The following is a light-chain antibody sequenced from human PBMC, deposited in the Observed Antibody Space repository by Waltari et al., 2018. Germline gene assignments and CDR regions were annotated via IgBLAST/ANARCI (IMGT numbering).Light chain of an antibody. J-gene: IGKJ5*01. CDR1: QSMSSY. CDR2: ASS. Sequence: IQMTQSTDSLSAYGGDRVTTTCRTSQSMSSYLNWYQQKPGKAPKLLIYASSSLQSGVPSRFSGSGSGTDFTLTISSLQPEDFATYYCQQSYSTLITFGQGTRLEIK. V-gene: IGKV1-39*01. CDR3: QQSYSTLIT.